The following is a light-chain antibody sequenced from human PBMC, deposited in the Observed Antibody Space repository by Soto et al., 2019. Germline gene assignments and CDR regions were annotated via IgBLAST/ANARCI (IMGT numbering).Light chain of an antibody. CDR3: ATWDDSLNGFYV. Sequence: QSVLTQPPSASGTPGQGVTISCSGSTSNIGSNYVYWYQQLPGTAPKLIIYRNNQRPSGVPDRFSGSKSGTSAYLAISGLRSDDEADYFCATWDDSLNGFYVFATGNQVTVL. CDR2: RNN. CDR1: TSNIGSNY. V-gene: IGLV1-47*01. J-gene: IGLJ1*01.